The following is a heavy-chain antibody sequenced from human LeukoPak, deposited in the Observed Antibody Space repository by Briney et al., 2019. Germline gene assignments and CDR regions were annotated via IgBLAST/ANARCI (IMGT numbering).Heavy chain of an antibody. CDR2: IIPIFGTA. Sequence: SVKVSCKASGGTFSSYAISWVRQAPGQGLEWMGGIIPIFGTANYAQKFQGRVTITADESTSTAYMELSSLRSEDTAVYYCARGSGYCSSTSCYTGRTWGRGTLVTVSS. CDR3: ARGSGYCSSTSCYTGRT. J-gene: IGHJ4*02. D-gene: IGHD2-2*02. V-gene: IGHV1-69*01. CDR1: GGTFSSYA.